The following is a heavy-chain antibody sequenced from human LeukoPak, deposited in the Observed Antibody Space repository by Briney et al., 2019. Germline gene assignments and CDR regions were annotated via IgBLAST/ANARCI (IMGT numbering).Heavy chain of an antibody. CDR3: AKGAHDGSDYYDS. V-gene: IGHV1-69*04. J-gene: IGHJ4*02. Sequence: GASVTVSCKTSGGSFRNYAITWVRQAPGQGLEWIGRIIPMRDITNYAQNFQDRVTNTAATYTTPVSMEVNSLISEDMTVCFCAKGAHDGSDYYDSWGQGTLVTVSS. D-gene: IGHD1-26*01. CDR1: GGSFRNYA. CDR2: IIPMRDIT.